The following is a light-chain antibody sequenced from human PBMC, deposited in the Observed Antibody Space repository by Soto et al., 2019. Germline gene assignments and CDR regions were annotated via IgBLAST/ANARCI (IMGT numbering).Light chain of an antibody. CDR1: SSDVGGYDF. Sequence: QSVLTQPPSASGSPGQSITISCTGTSSDVGGYDFVSWYQQHPGKAPKLMIYEVTKRPSGVPDRFSGSKSGNTASLTVSGLQPEDEADYYCSSYAASNNHVFGPGTQVTAL. V-gene: IGLV2-8*01. CDR2: EVT. CDR3: SSYAASNNHV. J-gene: IGLJ1*01.